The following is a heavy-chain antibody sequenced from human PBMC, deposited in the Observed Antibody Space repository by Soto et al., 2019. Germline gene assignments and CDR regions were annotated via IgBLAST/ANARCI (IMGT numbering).Heavy chain of an antibody. J-gene: IGHJ6*03. CDR2: ISSSSSYI. Sequence: GGSLRLSCAASGFTFSSYSMNWVRQAPGKGLEWVSSISSSSSYIYYADSVKGRFTISRDKAKNSLYLQMNSLRAEDTAGYYCARPNSAWYCSGGSGYRYYYYYMYVWGKGTTVTVSS. CDR3: ARPNSAWYCSGGSGYRYYYYYMYV. CDR1: GFTFSSYS. V-gene: IGHV3-21*01. D-gene: IGHD2-15*01.